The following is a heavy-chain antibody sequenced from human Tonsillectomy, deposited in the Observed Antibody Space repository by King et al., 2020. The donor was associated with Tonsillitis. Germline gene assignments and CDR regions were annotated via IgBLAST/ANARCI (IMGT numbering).Heavy chain of an antibody. Sequence: VQLVESGGGVVQPGGSLXLXCAXSGFTFXSFGMXXVXXAPGKGLEWVAFIRYDGNNKYHADSVKGRFTISRDNSKNTLYLQMNSQRTEDTAVYYCAKDETWGVTDYWGQGTLVTVSS. V-gene: IGHV3-30*02. CDR1: GFTFXSFG. J-gene: IGHJ4*02. CDR3: AKDETWGVTDY. CDR2: IRYDGNNK. D-gene: IGHD3-10*01.